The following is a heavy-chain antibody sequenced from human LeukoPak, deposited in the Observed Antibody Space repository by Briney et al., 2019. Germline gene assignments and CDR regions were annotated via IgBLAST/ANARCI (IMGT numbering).Heavy chain of an antibody. V-gene: IGHV4-30-4*08. CDR1: GGSISSSTYY. Sequence: SETLSLTCTVSGGSISSSTYYWDWFRQPPGKGLEWIGYIYYSGSTYYNPSLKSRVTISVDTSKNQFSLKLSSVTAADTAVYYCARDRLFPYDFWSGPLRYFDLWGRGTLVTVSS. J-gene: IGHJ2*01. D-gene: IGHD3-3*01. CDR2: IYYSGST. CDR3: ARDRLFPYDFWSGPLRYFDL.